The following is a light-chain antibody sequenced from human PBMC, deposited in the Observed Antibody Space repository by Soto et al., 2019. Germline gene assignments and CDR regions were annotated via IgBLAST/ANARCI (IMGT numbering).Light chain of an antibody. CDR2: AIS. CDR1: QSISTF. J-gene: IGKJ1*01. CDR3: QKSYSFTRT. V-gene: IGKV1-39*01. Sequence: DIEMTQSPSSLSAFVGDRVTITCRASQSISTFLSWYQQKPGKAPKLLIYAISTLHSGVPSRFSASGSGTEFTLTISSLQPEDFGSYYCQKSYSFTRTFGQGTKV.